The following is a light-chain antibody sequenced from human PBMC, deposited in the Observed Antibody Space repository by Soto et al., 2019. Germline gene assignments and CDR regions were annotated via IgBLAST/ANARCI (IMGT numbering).Light chain of an antibody. CDR3: QSYDSRLSGEV. CDR2: GNS. CDR1: SSNIGAGYD. J-gene: IGLJ2*01. Sequence: QSVLTQPPSVSGAPGQRVTISCTGSSSNIGAGYDVHWYQQLPGTAPKLLIYGNSNRPSGVPDRFSGSKSGTSASLAITGLQAEDEADYYCQSYDSRLSGEVFGVGTKLTV. V-gene: IGLV1-40*01.